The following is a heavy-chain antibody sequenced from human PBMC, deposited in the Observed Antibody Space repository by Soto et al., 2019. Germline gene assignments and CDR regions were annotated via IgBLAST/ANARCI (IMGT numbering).Heavy chain of an antibody. D-gene: IGHD4-17*01. CDR1: GYSFTSYW. CDR3: AIQGEYPLYGMDV. J-gene: IGHJ6*02. V-gene: IGHV5-51*01. Sequence: PGESLKISCKGSGYSFTSYWIGWVLQIPWKGLEWMGIIYPGDSDTRYSPSFQGQFTISADKSISTAYLQWSSLKASDTAMYYCAIQGEYPLYGMDVWGQGTTVTVSS. CDR2: IYPGDSDT.